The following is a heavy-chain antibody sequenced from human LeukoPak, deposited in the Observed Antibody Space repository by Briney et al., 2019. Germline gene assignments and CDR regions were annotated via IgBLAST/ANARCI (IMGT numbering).Heavy chain of an antibody. CDR2: INPNSGGT. J-gene: IGHJ4*02. D-gene: IGHD6-19*01. Sequence: GASVKVPCNASGYTFTGYYMHWVRQAPGQGLEWMGWINPNSGGTNYAQKFQGRVTMTRDTSISTAYMELSRLRSDDTAVYYCAREGYSSGWYRGEVDYWGQGTLVTVSS. V-gene: IGHV1-2*02. CDR1: GYTFTGYY. CDR3: AREGYSSGWYRGEVDY.